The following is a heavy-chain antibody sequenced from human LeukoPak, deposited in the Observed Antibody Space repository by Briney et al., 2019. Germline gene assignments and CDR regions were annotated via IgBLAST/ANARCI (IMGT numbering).Heavy chain of an antibody. CDR1: GFTFSDYY. V-gene: IGHV3-11*01. D-gene: IGHD5-18*01. CDR3: ARDRKGYSYEGRYYFDH. Sequence: GGSLRLSCAASGFTFSDYYMSWIRQAPGKGLERVSYISSSGTTIYYADSVKGRFTISRDNAKNSLFLQMNSLRAEDTAVYYCARDRKGYSYEGRYYFDHWGQGTLVTVSS. J-gene: IGHJ4*02. CDR2: ISSSGTTI.